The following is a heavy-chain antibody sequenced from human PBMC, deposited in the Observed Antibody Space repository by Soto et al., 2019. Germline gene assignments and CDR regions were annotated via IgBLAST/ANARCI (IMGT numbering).Heavy chain of an antibody. CDR1: GGSFSGYY. D-gene: IGHD6-19*01. V-gene: IGHV4-34*01. CDR2: INHSGST. Sequence: SETLSLTCAVYGGSFSGYYWSWIRQPPGKGLEWIGEINHSGSTNYNPSLKSRVTISVDTSKNQFSLKLSSVTAADTAVYYCARVVWDLSSGWKIYYYYYGMDVWGQGTSVTVSS. CDR3: ARVVWDLSSGWKIYYYYYGMDV. J-gene: IGHJ6*02.